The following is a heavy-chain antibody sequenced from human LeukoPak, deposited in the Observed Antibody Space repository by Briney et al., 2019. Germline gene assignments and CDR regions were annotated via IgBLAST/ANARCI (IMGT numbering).Heavy chain of an antibody. V-gene: IGHV4-59*01. CDR3: ARTPSGSYSRIYDY. D-gene: IGHD3-10*01. J-gene: IGHJ4*02. CDR2: IYYSGST. Sequence: SETLSLTCTVSGGSISSYYWSWLRQPPGKGLEWIGYIYYSGSTNYNPSLKSRVTISVDTSKNQFSLKLSSVTAADTAVYYCARTPSGSYSRIYDYWGQGTLVTVSS. CDR1: GGSISSYY.